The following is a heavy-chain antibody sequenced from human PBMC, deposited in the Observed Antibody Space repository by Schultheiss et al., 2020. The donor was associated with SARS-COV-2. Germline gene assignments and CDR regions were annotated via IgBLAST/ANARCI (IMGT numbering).Heavy chain of an antibody. Sequence: GESLKISCAASGFTFSTYAMHWVRQAPGKGLEWVAVISYDGSNKYYADSVKGRFTISRDNSKNTLYLQMNSLRAEDTAVYYCARGHSSGYYNYFDYWGQGTLVTVSS. CDR3: ARGHSSGYYNYFDY. CDR2: ISYDGSNK. V-gene: IGHV3-30-3*01. CDR1: GFTFSTYA. D-gene: IGHD3-22*01. J-gene: IGHJ4*02.